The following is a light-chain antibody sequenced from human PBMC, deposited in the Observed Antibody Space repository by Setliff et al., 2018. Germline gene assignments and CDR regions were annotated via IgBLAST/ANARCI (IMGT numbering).Light chain of an antibody. Sequence: GTISCTGSSSNIGAGYDVHWYQQLPGTAPKLLIYGNSNRPSGVPDRFSGSKSGTSASLAITGLQAEDEADYYCQSYDSSLSGWVFGGGTKVTVL. CDR3: QSYDSSLSGWV. CDR1: SSNIGAGYD. CDR2: GNS. V-gene: IGLV1-40*01. J-gene: IGLJ3*02.